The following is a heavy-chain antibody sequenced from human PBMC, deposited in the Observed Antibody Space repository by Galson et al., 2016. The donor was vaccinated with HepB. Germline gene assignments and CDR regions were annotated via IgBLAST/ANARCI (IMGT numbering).Heavy chain of an antibody. CDR3: AGYGGNSV. CDR1: GFTFSSQS. J-gene: IGHJ4*02. Sequence: SLRLSCAVSGFTFSSQSMNWVRQAPGKGLEWVSYISGSGGIIFYADPVKGRFTISRDNARNTVYLQMNSLRTEDTAVYYCAGYGGNSVWGQGTLVTVSS. CDR2: ISGSGGII. D-gene: IGHD4-23*01. V-gene: IGHV3-48*01.